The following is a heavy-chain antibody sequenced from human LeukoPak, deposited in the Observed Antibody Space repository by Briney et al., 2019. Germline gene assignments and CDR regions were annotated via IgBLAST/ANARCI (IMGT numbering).Heavy chain of an antibody. V-gene: IGHV3-7*03. J-gene: IGHJ5*02. Sequence: GGSLRLSCAASGFTFSSYWMSWVRQAPGKGLEWVANIKQDGSEKYYVDLVKGRFTISRDNAKNSLYLQMNSLRAEDTAVYYCARDAYYGPENWFDLWGQGTLVTVSS. CDR3: ARDAYYGPENWFDL. D-gene: IGHD3-10*01. CDR2: IKQDGSEK. CDR1: GFTFSSYW.